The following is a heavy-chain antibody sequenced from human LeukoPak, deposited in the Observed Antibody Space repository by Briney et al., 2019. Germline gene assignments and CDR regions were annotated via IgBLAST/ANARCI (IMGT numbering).Heavy chain of an antibody. CDR2: IYYSGST. Sequence: PSETLSLTCTVSGGSISSSSYYWGWIRQPPGKGLEWIGSIYYSGSTYYNPSLKSRVTISVDTSKNQFSLKLSSVTAADTAVYYCARLPREYYGSGSYIDYWGQGTLVTVSS. CDR3: ARLPREYYGSGSYIDY. V-gene: IGHV4-39*01. J-gene: IGHJ4*02. D-gene: IGHD3-10*01. CDR1: GGSISSSSYY.